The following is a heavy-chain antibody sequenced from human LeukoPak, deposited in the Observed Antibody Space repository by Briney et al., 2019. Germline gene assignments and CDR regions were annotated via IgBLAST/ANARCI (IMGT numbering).Heavy chain of an antibody. CDR3: ARAHSYGPYYYYYMDV. J-gene: IGHJ6*03. V-gene: IGHV7-4-1*02. D-gene: IGHD5-18*01. CDR2: INTNTGNP. Sequence: GASVKVSCKASGYTVTSYAMNWVRQAPGQGLEWMGWINTNTGNPTYAQGFTGRFVFSLDTSVSTAYLQISSLKAEDTAVYYCARAHSYGPYYYYYMDVWGKGTTVTVSS. CDR1: GYTVTSYA.